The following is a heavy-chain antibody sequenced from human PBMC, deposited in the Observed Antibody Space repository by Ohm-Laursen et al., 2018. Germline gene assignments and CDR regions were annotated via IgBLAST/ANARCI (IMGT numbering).Heavy chain of an antibody. CDR2: ISWNSGSI. CDR1: GFTFNTYA. J-gene: IGHJ4*02. D-gene: IGHD1-26*01. V-gene: IGHV3-9*01. CDR3: AKDRGASGLPLDY. Sequence: SLRLSCSASGFTFNTYAMSWVRQAPGKGLEWVSGISWNSGSIGYADSVKGRFTISRDNAKNSLYLQMNSLRAEDTALYYCAKDRGASGLPLDYWGQGTLVTVSS.